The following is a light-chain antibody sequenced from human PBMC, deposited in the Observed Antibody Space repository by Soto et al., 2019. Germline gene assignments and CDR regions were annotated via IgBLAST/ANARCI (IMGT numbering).Light chain of an antibody. CDR2: DAS. V-gene: IGKV3-11*01. J-gene: IGKJ5*01. CDR1: QSVRGS. CDR3: QLRSNWPPEVT. Sequence: EIVVTQSPATLSLSPRERATLSCRASQSVRGSLAWYKQKHGQPPRLLIYDASNRATGIPARFGGSGSGTDFTLTITSLEPEDFALYYCQLRSNWPPEVTFGQGTRLEIK.